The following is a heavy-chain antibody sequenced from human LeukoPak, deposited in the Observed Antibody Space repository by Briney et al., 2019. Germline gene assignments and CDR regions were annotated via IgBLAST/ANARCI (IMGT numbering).Heavy chain of an antibody. Sequence: GGSLRLSCAASGFTFSDYYMSWIRQAPGKGLEWVSYISSSGSTIYYADSVKGRFTISRDNAKNSLYLQMNSLRAEDTAVYYCARDGTAMVTGSWYFDLWGRGTLVTVSS. CDR1: GFTFSDYY. D-gene: IGHD5-18*01. CDR3: ARDGTAMVTGSWYFDL. J-gene: IGHJ2*01. CDR2: ISSSGSTI. V-gene: IGHV3-11*04.